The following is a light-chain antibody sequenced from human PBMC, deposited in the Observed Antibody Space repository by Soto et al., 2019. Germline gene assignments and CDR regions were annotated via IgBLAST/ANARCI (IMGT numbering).Light chain of an antibody. CDR2: EGS. CDR3: CSYAGSSTHVV. J-gene: IGLJ2*01. Sequence: QSVLTQPASVSGSPGQSITISCTGTSSDVGSYNLVSWYQQHPGKAPKLMIYEGSKRPSGVSNRFSGSKSGNTASLTISVLQAEDEADYYCCSYAGSSTHVVFGGGTKVTVL. V-gene: IGLV2-23*01. CDR1: SSDVGSYNL.